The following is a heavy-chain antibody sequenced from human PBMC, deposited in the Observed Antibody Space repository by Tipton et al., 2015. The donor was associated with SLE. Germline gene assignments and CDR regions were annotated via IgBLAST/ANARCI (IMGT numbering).Heavy chain of an antibody. D-gene: IGHD3-16*01. CDR2: IYYSGST. CDR1: GGSISSYY. Sequence: TLSLTCTVAGGSISSYYWTWIRQPPGKGLEWIGYIYYSGSTNYNPSLKSQVTMSVDTSKNQFSLKLSSVTAADTAVYYCARVQAYEGFDPWGQGTLVTVSS. CDR3: ARVQAYEGFDP. V-gene: IGHV4-59*12. J-gene: IGHJ5*02.